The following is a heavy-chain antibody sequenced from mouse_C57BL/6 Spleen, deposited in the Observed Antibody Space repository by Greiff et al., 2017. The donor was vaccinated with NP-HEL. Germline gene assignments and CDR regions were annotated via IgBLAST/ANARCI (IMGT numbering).Heavy chain of an antibody. V-gene: IGHV5-4*03. Sequence: EVKLVESGGGLVKPGGSLKLSCAASGFTFSSYAMSWVRQTPEKRLEWVATISDGGSYTYYPDNVKGRFTISRDNAKNNLYLQMSNLKSEDTAMYYCARAWEGDYWGQGTTLTVSS. CDR1: GFTFSSYA. CDR3: ARAWEGDY. D-gene: IGHD4-1*01. CDR2: ISDGGSYT. J-gene: IGHJ2*01.